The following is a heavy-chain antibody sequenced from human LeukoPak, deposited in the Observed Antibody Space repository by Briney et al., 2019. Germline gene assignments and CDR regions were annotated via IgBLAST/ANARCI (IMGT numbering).Heavy chain of an antibody. J-gene: IGHJ5*02. Sequence: ASVKVSCKASGYTFTGYYMHWVRQAPGQGLEWMGWINPNSGGTNYAQKFQGRVTMTRDTPISTAYMELSRLRSDDTAVYYCAREGVIAARRLVWFDPWGQGTLVTVSS. CDR1: GYTFTGYY. CDR2: INPNSGGT. D-gene: IGHD6-6*01. CDR3: AREGVIAARRLVWFDP. V-gene: IGHV1-2*02.